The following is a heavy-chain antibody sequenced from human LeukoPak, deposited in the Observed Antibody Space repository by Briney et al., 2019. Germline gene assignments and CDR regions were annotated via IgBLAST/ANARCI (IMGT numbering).Heavy chain of an antibody. J-gene: IGHJ4*02. CDR2: ISRNSGSI. V-gene: IGHV3-9*01. Sequence: PGGSLRLSCAASGFTFDDYAMHWVRQAPGKGLEWVSGISRNSGSIGYADSVKGRFTISRDNAKNSLYLQMNSLRAEDTALYYCAKDLTMVRGDLFDYWGQGTLVTVSS. CDR1: GFTFDDYA. CDR3: AKDLTMVRGDLFDY. D-gene: IGHD3-10*01.